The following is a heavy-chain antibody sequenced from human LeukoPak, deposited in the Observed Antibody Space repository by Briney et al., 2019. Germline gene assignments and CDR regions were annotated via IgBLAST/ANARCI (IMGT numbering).Heavy chain of an antibody. CDR2: ISYDGSNK. D-gene: IGHD3-10*01. J-gene: IGHJ6*02. Sequence: GGSLRLSCAASGFTFSSYGMHWVRQAPGKGLEWVAVISYDGSNKYYADSVKGRFTISRDNSKNTLYLQMNSLRAEDTAVYYCAKSNVLLWFGDLGGMDVWGQGTTVTVSS. V-gene: IGHV3-30*18. CDR3: AKSNVLLWFGDLGGMDV. CDR1: GFTFSSYG.